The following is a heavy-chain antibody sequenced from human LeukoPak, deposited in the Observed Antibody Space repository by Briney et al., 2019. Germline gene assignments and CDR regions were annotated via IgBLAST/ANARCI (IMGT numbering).Heavy chain of an antibody. D-gene: IGHD1-26*01. V-gene: IGHV3-11*04. CDR1: GFTFNNYA. CDR3: ARYVGAHFDY. J-gene: IGHJ4*02. Sequence: GGSLTLSCATSGFTFNNYAMSWVRQAPGKGLEWVSAISSTGIAAYYADSVKGRFSISRDNAKNLLYLQMDSLRAEDTAVYYCARYVGAHFDYWGQGTLVTVSS. CDR2: ISSTGIAA.